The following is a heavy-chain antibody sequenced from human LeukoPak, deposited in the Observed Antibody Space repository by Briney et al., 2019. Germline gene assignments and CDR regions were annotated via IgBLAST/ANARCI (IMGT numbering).Heavy chain of an antibody. CDR2: IYSGGST. CDR3: ASSDYYDSSGSIDY. CDR1: GFTVSSNY. V-gene: IGHV3-53*01. D-gene: IGHD3-22*01. Sequence: GGSLRLSCAASGFTVSSNYMSWVRQAPGKGLEWVSVIYSGGSTYYADSVKGRFTISRDNSKNTLYLQMNSLRAEDTAVYYCASSDYYDSSGSIDYWGQGTLVTVFS. J-gene: IGHJ4*02.